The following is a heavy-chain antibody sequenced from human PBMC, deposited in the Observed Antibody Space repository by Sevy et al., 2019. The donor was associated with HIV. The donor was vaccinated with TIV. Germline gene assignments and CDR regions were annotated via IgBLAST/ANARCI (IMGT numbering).Heavy chain of an antibody. Sequence: GGSLRLSCAASGFTFSSYAMSWVRQAPGKGLEWVSTFSGSGGNTYYSDSVKGWFTTSRDNSKNTLHLQINSLRVEGTAVYYCAMEDSERWGQGTLVTVSS. CDR3: AMEDSER. CDR1: GFTFSSYA. V-gene: IGHV3-23*01. D-gene: IGHD1-1*01. CDR2: FSGSGGNT. J-gene: IGHJ4*02.